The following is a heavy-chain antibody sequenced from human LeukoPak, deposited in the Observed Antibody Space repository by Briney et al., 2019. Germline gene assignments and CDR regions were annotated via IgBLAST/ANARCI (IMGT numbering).Heavy chain of an antibody. CDR3: ATAVYSSGWLYFFDY. V-gene: IGHV1-24*01. D-gene: IGHD6-19*01. CDR2: FDPEDGET. CDR1: GYTLTEVS. Sequence: SVKVSCKVSGYTLTEVSMHWVRQATGKGVEWMGGFDPEDGETIYARKFQGRVTMTEDTSRDTAYMQLSSLRSEDTAVYYCATAVYSSGWLYFFDYWGQGTLVTVSS. J-gene: IGHJ4*02.